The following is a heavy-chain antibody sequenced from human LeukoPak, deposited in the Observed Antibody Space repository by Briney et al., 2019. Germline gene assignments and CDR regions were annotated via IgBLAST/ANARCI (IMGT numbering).Heavy chain of an antibody. V-gene: IGHV4-59*08. CDR1: GGSISSYY. D-gene: IGHD4-17*01. CDR2: IYYSGST. J-gene: IGHJ4*02. Sequence: PSETLSLTCTVSGGSISSYYWSWIRQPPGKGLEWIGYIYYSGSTNYNPSLKSRVTISVDTSKNQFSLKLSSVTAADTAVYYCARHRDYGDALDYWGQGTLVIVSS. CDR3: ARHRDYGDALDY.